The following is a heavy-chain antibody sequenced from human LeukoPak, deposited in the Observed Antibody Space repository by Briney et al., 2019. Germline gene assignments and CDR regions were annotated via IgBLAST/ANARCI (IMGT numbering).Heavy chain of an antibody. Sequence: PSETLSLTCTVSGGSISSYYWSWIRQPPGKGLGWIGYIYYSGSTNYNPSLKSRVTISVDTSKNQFSLKLSSVTAADTAVYYGARGDDYGGNCDYWGQGTLVNVSS. CDR1: GGSISSYY. D-gene: IGHD4-23*01. CDR2: IYYSGST. V-gene: IGHV4-59*01. J-gene: IGHJ4*02. CDR3: ARGDDYGGNCDY.